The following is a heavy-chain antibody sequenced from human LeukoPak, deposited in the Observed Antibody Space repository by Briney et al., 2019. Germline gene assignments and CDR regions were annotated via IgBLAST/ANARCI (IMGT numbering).Heavy chain of an antibody. D-gene: IGHD5-24*01. CDR3: AKENTRDGYRHFHY. Sequence: GGSLRLSCTASGFPFSSYGMQWVRQAPRKGVQGVACIRYDENTKYYADSVKGRFTVSRDNSENTLFLQMNSLRAEDTAVYYCAKENTRDGYRHFHYWGQGTLVTVSS. CDR1: GFPFSSYG. CDR2: IRYDENTK. V-gene: IGHV3-30*02. J-gene: IGHJ4*02.